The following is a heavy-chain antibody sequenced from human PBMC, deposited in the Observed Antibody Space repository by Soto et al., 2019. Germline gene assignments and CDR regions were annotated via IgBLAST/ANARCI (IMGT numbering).Heavy chain of an antibody. J-gene: IGHJ4*02. CDR2: MNPNSGST. Sequence: ASVTVSCKASGYSFTSSDVNWVRQASGQGLEWMGWMNPNSGSTVIAQKFQGRVTMTRDSSISTAYMELSSLRPDDSAIYYCARVAFNALLQLPYDLWGQGTEVTVSS. D-gene: IGHD1-1*01. V-gene: IGHV1-8*01. CDR3: ARVAFNALLQLPYDL. CDR1: GYSFTSSD.